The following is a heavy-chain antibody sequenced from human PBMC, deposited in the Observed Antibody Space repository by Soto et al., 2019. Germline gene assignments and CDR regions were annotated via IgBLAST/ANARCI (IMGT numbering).Heavy chain of an antibody. J-gene: IGHJ4*02. CDR3: ARGGSSSSGAGYRGFDY. Sequence: QVQLVESGGGVVQPGRSLRLSCAASGFTFSSYGMHWARQAPGKGLEWVAVIWYDGSNKYYADSVKGRFTISRDNSKNTLSLHMNSLRAEDTAVYYCARGGSSSSGAGYRGFDYWGQGTLVTVSS. D-gene: IGHD6-6*01. V-gene: IGHV3-33*01. CDR2: IWYDGSNK. CDR1: GFTFSSYG.